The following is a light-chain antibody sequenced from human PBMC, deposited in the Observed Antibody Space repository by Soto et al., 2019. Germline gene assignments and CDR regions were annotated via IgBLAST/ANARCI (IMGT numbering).Light chain of an antibody. CDR3: QQTSSTPRT. CDR2: DAS. CDR1: QSISSW. J-gene: IGKJ1*01. Sequence: DIQMTQSPSTLSASVGDRVTITCRASQSISSWFACYQQKPGKAXKLLIYDASSLESGVPSSFSGSGSGTDVTLTISSLQPEDFATYFCQQTSSTPRTFGQGTKV. V-gene: IGKV1-5*01.